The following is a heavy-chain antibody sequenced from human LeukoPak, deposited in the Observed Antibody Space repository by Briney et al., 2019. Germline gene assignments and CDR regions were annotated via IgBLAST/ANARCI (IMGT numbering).Heavy chain of an antibody. Sequence: GGSLRLSCAASRFTFSRYSMNWVRQAPGKGLEWVSSISSSSSYIYYADSVKGRFTISRDNAKNLVYLQMNSLRAEDTAVYYCARGFTGIWGQGTMVTVSS. CDR3: ARGFTGI. CDR1: RFTFSRYS. D-gene: IGHD3-10*01. CDR2: ISSSSSYI. J-gene: IGHJ3*02. V-gene: IGHV3-21*01.